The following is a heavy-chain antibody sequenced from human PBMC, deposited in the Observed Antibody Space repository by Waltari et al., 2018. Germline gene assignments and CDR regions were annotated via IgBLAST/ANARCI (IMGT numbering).Heavy chain of an antibody. CDR1: GFTFSSYW. CDR2: INSGGSST. CDR3: AREAWELLGDAFDI. J-gene: IGHJ3*02. Sequence: EVQLVESGGGLVQPGGSLRLSCAASGFTFSSYWMHWVRQAPGKGLVRLSLINSGGSSTSYADSVKGRFTISRDNAKNTLYLQMNSLRAEDTAVYYCAREAWELLGDAFDIWGQGTMVTVSS. V-gene: IGHV3-74*01. D-gene: IGHD1-26*01.